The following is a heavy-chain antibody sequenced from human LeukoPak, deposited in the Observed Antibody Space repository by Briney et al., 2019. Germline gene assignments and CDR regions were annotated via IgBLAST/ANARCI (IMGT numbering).Heavy chain of an antibody. Sequence: SETLSLTCTVSGGSISSSSYYWGWIRQPPGKGLEWIGSIYYSGSTYYNPSLKSRVTISVDTSKNQFSLKLSSVTAADTAVYYCARGRGGSYNYYYYYMDVWGKGTTVTVSS. CDR2: IYYSGST. CDR3: ARGRGGSYNYYYYYMDV. J-gene: IGHJ6*03. CDR1: GGSISSSSYY. V-gene: IGHV4-39*01. D-gene: IGHD1-26*01.